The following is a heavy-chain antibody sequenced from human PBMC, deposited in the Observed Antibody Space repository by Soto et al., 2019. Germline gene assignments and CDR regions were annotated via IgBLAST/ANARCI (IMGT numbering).Heavy chain of an antibody. J-gene: IGHJ6*03. CDR2: IIPILGVT. D-gene: IGHD3-16*01. CDR1: GGAFSSYS. CDR3: ATRGPPTPFDHEISYNYVDV. V-gene: IGHV1-69*02. Sequence: QVQLEQSGAEVKKPGSSVKVSCKASGGAFSSYSINWVRQAPGQGLEWVGRIIPILGVTNYAQKFLDRVRVSADKSTGTAYMELSRLRSDDTAVYYCATRGPPTPFDHEISYNYVDVWGKGATVTVSS.